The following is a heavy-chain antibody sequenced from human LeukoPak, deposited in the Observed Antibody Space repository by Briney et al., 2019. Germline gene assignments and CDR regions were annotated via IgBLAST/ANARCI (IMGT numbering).Heavy chain of an antibody. CDR1: GYTFTGYY. V-gene: IGHV1-2*02. D-gene: IGHD2-15*01. CDR3: ARAPLKLNYGMDV. Sequence: ASVKVSCKASGYTFTGYYMHWVRQAPGRGLEWMGWINPNSGGTNYAQKFQGRVTMTRDTSISTAYMELSRLRSDDTAVYYCARAPLKLNYGMDVWGQGTTVTVSS. J-gene: IGHJ6*02. CDR2: INPNSGGT.